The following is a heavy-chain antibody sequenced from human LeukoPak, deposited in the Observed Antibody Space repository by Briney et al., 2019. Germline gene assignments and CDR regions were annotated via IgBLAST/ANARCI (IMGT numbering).Heavy chain of an antibody. J-gene: IGHJ4*02. D-gene: IGHD3-10*01. CDR2: ISSSSSYI. CDR3: ARDGPNYGSGSYYFDY. CDR1: GFTFSSYS. V-gene: IGHV3-21*01. Sequence: GGSLRLSCAASGFTFSSYSMNWVRQAPGKGLEWVSSISSSSSYIYYADSVKDRFTISRDNAKNSLYLQMNSLRAEDTAVYYCARDGPNYGSGSYYFDYWGQGTLVTVSS.